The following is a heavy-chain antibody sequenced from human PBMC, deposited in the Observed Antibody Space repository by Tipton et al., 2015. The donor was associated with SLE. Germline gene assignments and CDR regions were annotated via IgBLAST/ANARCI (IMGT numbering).Heavy chain of an antibody. CDR3: AKSKRELNDAFDI. Sequence: SSSSYYWGWIRQPPGKGLEWVSAISGSGGSTYYADSVKGRFTISRDNSKNTLYLQMNSLRAEDTAVYYCAKSKRELNDAFDIWGQGTMATVSS. D-gene: IGHD1-26*01. V-gene: IGHV3-23*01. J-gene: IGHJ3*02. CDR1: SSSSYY. CDR2: ISGSGGST.